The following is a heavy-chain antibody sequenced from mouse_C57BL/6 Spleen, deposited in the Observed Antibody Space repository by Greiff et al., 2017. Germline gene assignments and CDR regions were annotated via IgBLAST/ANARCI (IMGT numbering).Heavy chain of an antibody. Sequence: EVQLQQSGAELVRPGASVKLSCTASGFNIKDDYMHWVKQRPEQGLEWIGWIEPENGDTEYASKFQGKATITADTSSNPAYLQLSSLTSEDTAGYYCTTGGGTLYYYAMDYWGQGTSVTVSS. D-gene: IGHD3-3*01. J-gene: IGHJ4*01. CDR2: IEPENGDT. CDR1: GFNIKDDY. CDR3: TTGGGTLYYYAMDY. V-gene: IGHV14-4*01.